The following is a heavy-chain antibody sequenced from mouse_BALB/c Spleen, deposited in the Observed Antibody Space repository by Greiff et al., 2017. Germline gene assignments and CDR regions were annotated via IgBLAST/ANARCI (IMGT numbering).Heavy chain of an antibody. V-gene: IGHV5-9-3*01. Sequence: EVKLVESGGGLVKPGGSLKLSCAASGFTFSSYAMSWVRQTPEKRLEWVATISSRGSYTYYPDSVKGRFTISRDNAKNTLYLQMSSLRSEDTAMYYCARRGHYYGSSYGYFDVWGAGTTVTVSS. CDR1: GFTFSSYA. CDR2: ISSRGSYT. D-gene: IGHD1-1*01. J-gene: IGHJ1*01. CDR3: ARRGHYYGSSYGYFDV.